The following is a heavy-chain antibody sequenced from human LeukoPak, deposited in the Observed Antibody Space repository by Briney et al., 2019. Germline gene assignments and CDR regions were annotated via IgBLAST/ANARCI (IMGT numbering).Heavy chain of an antibody. CDR2: IGGSGGST. CDR3: AKLTCTLVRGALVN. D-gene: IGHD3-10*01. CDR1: GFTFSTYA. J-gene: IGHJ4*02. Sequence: PGGSLRLSCAASGFTFSTYAMSWVRQAPGKGLEGVSAIGGSGGSTYYADSVKGRFTISRDDSKNTLYLQKNSLRAEDTAIYYCAKLTCTLVRGALVNWGQGTLVTVSS. V-gene: IGHV3-23*01.